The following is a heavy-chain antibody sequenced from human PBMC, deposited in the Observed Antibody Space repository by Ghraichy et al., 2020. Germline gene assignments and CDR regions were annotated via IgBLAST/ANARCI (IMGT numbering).Heavy chain of an antibody. CDR2: IYTSGNT. Sequence: SQTLSLTCTVSGASISSYYWSWIRQPAGKGLEWIGRIYTSGNTNYNPSLKSRVTMSVDTSKNQFSLKLSSVTAADTAVYYCARDGFTPPPLGDSGWLDVWGQGTTVTVSS. V-gene: IGHV4-4*07. J-gene: IGHJ6*02. D-gene: IGHD2-15*01. CDR3: ARDGFTPPPLGDSGWLDV. CDR1: GASISSYY.